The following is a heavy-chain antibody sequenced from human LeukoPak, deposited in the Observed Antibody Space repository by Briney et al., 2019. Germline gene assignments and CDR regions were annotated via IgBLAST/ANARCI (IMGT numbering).Heavy chain of an antibody. D-gene: IGHD1-14*01. V-gene: IGHV3-49*04. J-gene: IGHJ6*03. CDR3: TRDAQPNNYYYYYMDV. CDR2: IRSKAYGGTT. CDR1: GFTFGDFG. Sequence: GGSLRLSRTASGFTFGDFGMSWVRQAPGKGLEWVGFIRSKAYGGTTEYAASVKGRFTISRDNSQNIAYLQMNSMQTGDTAVYYCTRDAQPNNYYYYYMDVWGKGTTVTVSS.